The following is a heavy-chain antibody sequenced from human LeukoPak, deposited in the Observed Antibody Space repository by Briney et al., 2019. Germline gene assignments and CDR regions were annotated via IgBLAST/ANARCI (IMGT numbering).Heavy chain of an antibody. CDR1: GFTFSSYT. CDR3: AKEGSSTWTYYFDC. Sequence: PGRSLRLSCVASGFTFSSYTMNWVRQAPGKGLEWVSGISGSGRTTYYADSVKGRFTISRDNSKNTLYLEMNSLRVEDTAVYYCAKEGSSTWTYYFDCWGQGILVTVSS. J-gene: IGHJ4*02. CDR2: ISGSGRTT. D-gene: IGHD2-2*01. V-gene: IGHV3-23*01.